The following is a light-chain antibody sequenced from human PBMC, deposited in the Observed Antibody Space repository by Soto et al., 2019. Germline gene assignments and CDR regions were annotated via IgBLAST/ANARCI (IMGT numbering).Light chain of an antibody. V-gene: IGKV1-17*03. CDR1: QVISIF. CDR3: QQSYTSPLT. CDR2: SAS. J-gene: IGKJ4*01. Sequence: DIQMTQSPSAMSASVGNRVPITCRASQVISIFLAWFQQEPGKAPKRLIYSASTLQSGVPSRFSGGGSGTDFTLTISSLQPEDFATYYCQQSYTSPLTFGGGTKVDIK.